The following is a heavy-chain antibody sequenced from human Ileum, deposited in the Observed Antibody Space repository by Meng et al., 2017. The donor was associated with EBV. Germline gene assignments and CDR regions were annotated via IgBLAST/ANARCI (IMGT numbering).Heavy chain of an antibody. V-gene: IGHV4-4*02. CDR3: ARLDSSGYYFGGWFDP. J-gene: IGHJ5*02. Sequence: QVQLQGSGPRLVNPSGTVSLTCAVSGGSIISSKWWSWVRQSPGTGLEWIGEIYHHGTTNYNPSLKSRVTISVDTSKNKFFLNLTSLTAADTAVYYCARLDSSGYYFGGWFDPWGQGSLVTVSS. CDR2: IYHHGTT. D-gene: IGHD3-22*01. CDR1: GGSIISSKW.